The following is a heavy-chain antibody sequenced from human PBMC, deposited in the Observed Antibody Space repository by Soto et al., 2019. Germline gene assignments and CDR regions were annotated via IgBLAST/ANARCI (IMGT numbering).Heavy chain of an antibody. D-gene: IGHD1-26*01. CDR2: IIHIFGKE. CDR3: ARAGGRNSGGIDY. J-gene: IGHJ4*02. CDR1: GGTFSSYS. V-gene: IGHV1-69*01. Sequence: QVQLVQSGAEVKQPGSSVKLSCTASGGTFSSYSINWVRQTPGQGLEWMGEIIHIFGKENYAQKVQGRVTITADESKSTAYMELSSLRCEDTAVYYCARAGGRNSGGIDYWGQGTLVIVSS.